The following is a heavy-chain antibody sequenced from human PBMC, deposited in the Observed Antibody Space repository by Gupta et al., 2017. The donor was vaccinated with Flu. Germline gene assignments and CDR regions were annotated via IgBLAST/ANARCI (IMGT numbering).Heavy chain of an antibody. CDR3: ARDHWDN. J-gene: IGHJ4*02. CDR1: GFYVRDYE. Sequence: EAHLVVSGGGLVQPGGSLRPCGRGSGFYVRDYEMSWVRQAPGRGLVWVSFNSQTETTNYPAPMRGRFIISRDNDNNSVYLQMIRLRVDDTAVYYCARDHWDNWGQGTRVTVSS. V-gene: IGHV3-69-1*02. CDR2: NSQTETT.